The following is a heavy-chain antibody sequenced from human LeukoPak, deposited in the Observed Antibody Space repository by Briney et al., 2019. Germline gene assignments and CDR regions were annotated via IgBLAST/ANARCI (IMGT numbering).Heavy chain of an antibody. CDR2: INWDGGST. CDR1: GFNFDDYT. D-gene: IGHD6-13*01. CDR3: AKDLGKVIAAAGTSGFDS. V-gene: IGHV3-43*01. Sequence: PGGSLRLSCAASGFNFDDYTMRWVRQIPGKSLEWVSLINWDGGSTFYADSVKGRFTISRDTRKNFLYLQMISLRTEDTALYYCAKDLGKVIAAAGTSGFDSWGRGTLVTVSS. J-gene: IGHJ4*01.